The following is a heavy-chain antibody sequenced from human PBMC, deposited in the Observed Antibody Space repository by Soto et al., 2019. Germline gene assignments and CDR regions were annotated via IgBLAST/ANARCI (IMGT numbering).Heavy chain of an antibody. V-gene: IGHV5-51*01. J-gene: IGHJ4*02. CDR3: VATYGDYLDY. Sequence: GESLKISCKGSGYKFTTYWIGWVRQMPGKGLEWMAIIYPDDSDSRYSPSFQGQVTISADKSISTAYLQWSSLKASDTAIYYCVATYGDYLDYWGQGTLVTVS. D-gene: IGHD4-17*01. CDR2: IYPDDSDS. CDR1: GYKFTTYW.